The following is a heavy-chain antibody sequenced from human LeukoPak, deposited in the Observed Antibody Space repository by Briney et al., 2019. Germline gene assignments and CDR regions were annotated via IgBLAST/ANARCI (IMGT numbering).Heavy chain of an antibody. V-gene: IGHV4-30-2*01. J-gene: IGHJ4*02. CDR2: IYHSGST. Sequence: SETLSLTCTVSGGSISSGGYYWSWIRQPPGKGLEWIGYIYHSGSTYYNPSLKSRVTISVDRSKNQFSLKLGSVTAADTAVYCCAAGGGVVISPNYFDYWGQGTLVTVSS. CDR3: AAGGGVVISPNYFDY. D-gene: IGHD3-3*01. CDR1: GGSISSGGYY.